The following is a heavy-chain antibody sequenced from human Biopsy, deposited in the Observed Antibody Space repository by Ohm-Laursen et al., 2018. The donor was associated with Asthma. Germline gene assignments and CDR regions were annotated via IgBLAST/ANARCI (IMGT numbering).Heavy chain of an antibody. CDR1: GYTFISFA. J-gene: IGHJ3*01. D-gene: IGHD3-9*01. Sequence: ASVKVSCKASGYTFISFAIHWVRQAPGQRLEWMGWVNTGNGDTKYSQKVQGRVTITRDTSASTAYMELRRLRSEDTATYYCARTYYDFLTGQVKDVFGVWGQGTMVTVSS. CDR2: VNTGNGDT. CDR3: ARTYYDFLTGQVKDVFGV. V-gene: IGHV1-3*04.